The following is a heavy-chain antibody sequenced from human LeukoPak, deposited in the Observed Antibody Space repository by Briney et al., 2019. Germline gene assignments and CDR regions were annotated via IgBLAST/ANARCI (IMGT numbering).Heavy chain of an antibody. CDR1: GFTFSNYD. Sequence: GGSLRLSCATSGFTFSNYDIHWVRQAPGKGLEWVAFIRYGGSNKYYADSTRGRFTISRDTSKSTVFLQMNSLRAEDTAVYYCARDASNPVSHYFDFWGQGTLVTVSS. J-gene: IGHJ4*02. V-gene: IGHV3-30*02. CDR3: ARDASNPVSHYFDF. D-gene: IGHD2-8*01. CDR2: IRYGGSNK.